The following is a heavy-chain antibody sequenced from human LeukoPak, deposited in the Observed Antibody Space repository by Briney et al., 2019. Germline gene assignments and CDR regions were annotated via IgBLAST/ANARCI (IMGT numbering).Heavy chain of an antibody. Sequence: ASVKVSCKASGYTFTSYAMNWVRQAPGQGLEWMGLINTNTGNPTYAQGFTGRFVFSLDTSVSTAYLQISSLKAEDTAVYYCARLAPLHCSSTSCYELFDYWGQGTLVTVSS. J-gene: IGHJ4*02. CDR3: ARLAPLHCSSTSCYELFDY. CDR2: INTNTGNP. V-gene: IGHV7-4-1*02. D-gene: IGHD2-2*01. CDR1: GYTFTSYA.